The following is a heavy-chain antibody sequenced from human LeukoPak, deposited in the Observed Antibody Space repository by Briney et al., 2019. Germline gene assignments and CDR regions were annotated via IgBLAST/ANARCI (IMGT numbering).Heavy chain of an antibody. CDR3: ARDRMEWLFLVYYYYMDV. J-gene: IGHJ6*03. Sequence: GGSLRLSCAASGFTFSSYWMSWVRQAPGKGLEWVANIKQDGSEKYYVDSVKGQFTISRDNAKNSLYLQMNSLRAEDTAVYYCARDRMEWLFLVYYYYMDVWGKGTTVTVSS. V-gene: IGHV3-7*01. CDR2: IKQDGSEK. D-gene: IGHD3-3*01. CDR1: GFTFSSYW.